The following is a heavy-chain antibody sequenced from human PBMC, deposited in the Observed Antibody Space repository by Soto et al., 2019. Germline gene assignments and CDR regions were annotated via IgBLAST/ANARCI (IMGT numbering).Heavy chain of an antibody. CDR1: GFNVMSYW. J-gene: IGHJ4*02. CDR3: ARDIGFDYVN. D-gene: IGHD3-16*01. CDR2: VKEDGSEL. Sequence: GESLKISCAVSGFNVMSYWMSWVRQAPGKGLEWVASVKEDGSELYYLHSVRGRFSISRDSAGNALHLTMNYLSAEDTGVYFCARDIGFDYVNWGQGIPVTVSS. V-gene: IGHV3-7*01.